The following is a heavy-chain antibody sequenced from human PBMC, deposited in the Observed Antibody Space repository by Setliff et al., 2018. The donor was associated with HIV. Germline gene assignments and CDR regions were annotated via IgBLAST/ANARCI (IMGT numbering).Heavy chain of an antibody. Sequence: ASVKVSCKASRYTFTSYAMHWVRQAPGQRLEWMGWINAGNGNTKYSQKFQGRVTITRDTSASTAYMELSSLRSEDTAVYYCASQGKYSSSSYAFDIWGQGTMVTVSS. V-gene: IGHV1-3*01. CDR2: INAGNGNT. CDR1: RYTFTSYA. J-gene: IGHJ3*02. CDR3: ASQGKYSSSSYAFDI. D-gene: IGHD6-6*01.